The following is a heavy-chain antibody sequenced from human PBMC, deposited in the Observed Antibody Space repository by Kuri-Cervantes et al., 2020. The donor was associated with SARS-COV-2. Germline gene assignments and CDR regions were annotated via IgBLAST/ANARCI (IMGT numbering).Heavy chain of an antibody. V-gene: IGHV3-48*04. J-gene: IGHJ5*02. CDR1: GFTFSSYS. D-gene: IGHD2-2*01. CDR3: ARVGFVVVPAAIRANNWFDP. CDR2: IGPSGTTK. Sequence: GESLKISCAASGFTFSSYSMNWVRQAPGKGLEWVSNIGPSGTTKYYADSVKGRFTISRDNAKNSLYLQMNSLRSDETAVYYCARVGFVVVPAAIRANNWFDPWGQGTLVTVSS.